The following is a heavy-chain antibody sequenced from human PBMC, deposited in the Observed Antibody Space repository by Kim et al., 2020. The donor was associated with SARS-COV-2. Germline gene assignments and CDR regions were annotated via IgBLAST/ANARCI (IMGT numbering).Heavy chain of an antibody. D-gene: IGHD3-22*01. Sequence: GGSLRLSCAASGFTFSGSAMHWVRQASGKGLEWVGRIRSKANSYATAYAASVKGRFTISRDDSKNTAYLQMNSLKTEDTAVYYCTSWPRAITMIEMGWGQGTLVTVSS. V-gene: IGHV3-73*01. CDR1: GFTFSGSA. CDR3: TSWPRAITMIEMG. CDR2: IRSKANSYAT. J-gene: IGHJ4*02.